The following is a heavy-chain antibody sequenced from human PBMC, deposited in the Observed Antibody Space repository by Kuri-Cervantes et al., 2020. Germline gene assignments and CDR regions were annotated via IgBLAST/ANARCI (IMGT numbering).Heavy chain of an antibody. V-gene: IGHV3-13*01. Sequence: GGSLRLSCAAPGFTFSSYDMHWVRQATGKGLEWVSAIGTAGDTYYPGSVKGRFTISRENSKNTLYLQMNSLRAEDTAVYYCAKGPHGGSYYGFFDYWGQGTLVTVSS. CDR3: AKGPHGGSYYGFFDY. CDR1: GFTFSSYD. D-gene: IGHD1-26*01. CDR2: IGTAGDT. J-gene: IGHJ4*02.